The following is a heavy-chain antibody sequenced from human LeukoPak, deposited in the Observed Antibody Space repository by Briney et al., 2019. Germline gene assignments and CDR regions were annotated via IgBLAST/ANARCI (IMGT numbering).Heavy chain of an antibody. CDR2: ISGSGAST. J-gene: IGHJ6*03. Sequence: GGSLRLSCAASGFTFNSYGMSWVRQAPGKGLEWVSFISGSGASTYYADSVKGRFTISRDNAKNSLYLQMNSLRAEDTAVYYCARYPLFYGDYYYYYMDVWGKGTTVTISS. D-gene: IGHD4-17*01. CDR1: GFTFNSYG. V-gene: IGHV3-23*01. CDR3: ARYPLFYGDYYYYYMDV.